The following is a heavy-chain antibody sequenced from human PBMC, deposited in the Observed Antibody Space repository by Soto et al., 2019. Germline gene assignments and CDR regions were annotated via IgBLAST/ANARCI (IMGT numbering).Heavy chain of an antibody. D-gene: IGHD3-22*01. J-gene: IGHJ5*02. CDR3: ARNYIIYYDGSRAHYS. CDR1: GFTFSSFE. V-gene: IGHV3-48*03. Sequence: GGSLRLSCVASGFTFSSFEMNWVRQAPGKGLEWISYISSGGKTTYHADSVKGRFTISRDNAENSLYLQMSSLRAEDAAVYYCARNYIIYYDGSRAHYSWGRGTLVTVSS. CDR2: ISSGGKTT.